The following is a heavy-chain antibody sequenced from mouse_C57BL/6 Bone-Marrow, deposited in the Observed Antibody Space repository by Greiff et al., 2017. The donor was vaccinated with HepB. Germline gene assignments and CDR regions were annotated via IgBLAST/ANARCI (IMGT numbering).Heavy chain of an antibody. V-gene: IGHV6-3*01. Sequence: EVQGVESGGGLVQPGGSMKLSCVASGFNFSNYWMNWVRQSPEKGLEWVAQIRVKSDNYATHHAESVKGMFTISRDDSKSSVYLQMNNLRAEDTGIYYGTGDYYGRGSMDYWGQGTSVTVSS. CDR3: TGDYYGRGSMDY. J-gene: IGHJ4*01. CDR1: GFNFSNYW. D-gene: IGHD1-1*01. CDR2: IRVKSDNYAT.